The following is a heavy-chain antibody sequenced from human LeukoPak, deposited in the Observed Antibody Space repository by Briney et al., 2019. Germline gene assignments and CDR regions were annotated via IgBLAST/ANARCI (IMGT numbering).Heavy chain of an antibody. V-gene: IGHV3-23*01. CDR3: AKDLRFGESSQPPYYFDY. D-gene: IGHD3-10*01. CDR2: ISGSGGST. J-gene: IGHJ4*02. Sequence: GGSLRLSCAASGFTFSSYAMSWVRQAPGKGLEWVSAISGSGGSTYYADSVKGRFTISRDNSKNTLYLQMNSLRAEDTAVYYCAKDLRFGESSQPPYYFDYWGQGTLVTVSS. CDR1: GFTFSSYA.